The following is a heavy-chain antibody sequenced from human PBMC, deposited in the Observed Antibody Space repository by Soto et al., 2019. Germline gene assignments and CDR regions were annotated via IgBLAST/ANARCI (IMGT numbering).Heavy chain of an antibody. J-gene: IGHJ6*03. CDR1: GGSFSGYY. Sequence: SETLSLTCAVYGGSFSGYYWGWIRQPPGKGLEWIGEINHSGSTNYNPSLKSRVTISVDTSKNQFSLKLSSVTAADTAVYYCARGVRYCSSTSCYKDYYYMDVWGKGTTVTVSS. CDR3: ARGVRYCSSTSCYKDYYYMDV. V-gene: IGHV4-34*01. CDR2: INHSGST. D-gene: IGHD2-2*02.